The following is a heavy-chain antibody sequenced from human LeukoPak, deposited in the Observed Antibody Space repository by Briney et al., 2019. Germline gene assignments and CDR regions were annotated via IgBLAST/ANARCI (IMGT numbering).Heavy chain of an antibody. CDR1: GGSLSSGDYY. J-gene: IGHJ4*02. CDR3: AGERGEEYSSGWYKTNYFDN. Sequence: PSETLSLTCTVSGGSLSSGDYYWAWIRQPPGKGLEWIASADYSGGTYYNPSLESRVAISAGMSKKQISLTLTSVTGADTAVYYCAGERGEEYSSGWYKTNYFDNWGQGIRVTVSS. D-gene: IGHD6-19*01. CDR2: ADYSGGT. V-gene: IGHV4-39*07.